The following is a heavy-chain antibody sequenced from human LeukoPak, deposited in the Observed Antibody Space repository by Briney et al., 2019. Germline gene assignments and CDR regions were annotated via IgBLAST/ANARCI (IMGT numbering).Heavy chain of an antibody. CDR1: GFTFITYW. V-gene: IGHV3-74*01. J-gene: IGHJ3*02. Sequence: TGGSLRLSCAASGFTFITYWMHWVRQAPGKGLVWVSRINPDGSTTSYADSVKGRFTISRDNAKNSLYLQMNSLRAEDTAVYYCAKANEIKWLLSGDAFDIWGQGTMVTVSS. D-gene: IGHD5-12*01. CDR3: AKANEIKWLLSGDAFDI. CDR2: INPDGSTT.